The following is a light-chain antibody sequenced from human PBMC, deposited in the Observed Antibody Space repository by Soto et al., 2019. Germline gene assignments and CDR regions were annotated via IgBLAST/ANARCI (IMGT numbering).Light chain of an antibody. CDR3: QQYGSSPPP. CDR2: GAS. V-gene: IGKV3-20*01. CDR1: QSVSSSY. J-gene: IGKJ4*01. Sequence: EMVLTQSPGTLSLSPGERATLSCRASQSVSSSYLAWYQQKPGQAPRLLLYGASSRATGIPDRFSGSGSGTHVTLTISRLEPEDFAVCYCQQYGSSPPPVGGGTKVEIK.